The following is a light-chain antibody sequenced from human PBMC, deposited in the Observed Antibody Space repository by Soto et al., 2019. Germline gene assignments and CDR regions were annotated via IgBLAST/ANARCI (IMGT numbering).Light chain of an antibody. CDR1: QSVSSNF. CDR2: GAS. J-gene: IGKJ1*01. CDR3: QQYGNSPRT. Sequence: EIVLTQSPGTLSLSPGERATFSCRASQSVSSNFLAWYRQKPGQAPRLLIYGASSRAAGIPDRFSGSGSGTDFTLTISRLEPEDVAVYYCQQYGNSPRTFG. V-gene: IGKV3-20*01.